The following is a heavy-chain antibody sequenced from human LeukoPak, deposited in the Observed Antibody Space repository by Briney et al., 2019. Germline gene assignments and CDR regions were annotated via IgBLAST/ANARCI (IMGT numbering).Heavy chain of an antibody. D-gene: IGHD2-2*01. V-gene: IGHV1-2*02. CDR2: INPNSGGT. J-gene: IGHJ6*03. CDR3: AKPARPSVVVPAAHPTYYYYYYYMDV. CDR1: GYTFTGYY. Sequence: ASVKVSCKASGYTFTGYYMHWVRQAPGQGLEWMGWINPNSGGTNYAQKFQGRVTMTRDTSISTAYMELSRLRSDDTAVYYCAKPARPSVVVPAAHPTYYYYYYYMDVWGKGTTVTVSS.